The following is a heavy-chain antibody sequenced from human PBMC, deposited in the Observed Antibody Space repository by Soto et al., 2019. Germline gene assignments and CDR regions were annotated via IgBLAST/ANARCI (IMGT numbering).Heavy chain of an antibody. V-gene: IGHV1-8*01. CDR2: MNPNSGNT. J-gene: IGHJ4*02. CDR1: GYTFTSYD. D-gene: IGHD6-13*01. Sequence: ASVKGSCKASGYTFTSYDINWVRQATGQGLEWMGWMNPNSGNTGYAQKFQGRATMTRNTSISTAYMELSSLRSEDTAVYYCARAYSTPFDYWGQGTLVTVSS. CDR3: ARAYSTPFDY.